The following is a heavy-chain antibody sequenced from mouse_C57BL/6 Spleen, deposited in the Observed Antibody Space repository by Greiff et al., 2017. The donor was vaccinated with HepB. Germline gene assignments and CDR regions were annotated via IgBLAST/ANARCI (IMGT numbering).Heavy chain of an antibody. D-gene: IGHD1-1*01. V-gene: IGHV14-4*01. CDR3: TTTGYYGSSSYFDY. CDR2: IDPENGDT. J-gene: IGHJ2*01. Sequence: EVQLQQSGAELVRPGASVKLSCTASGFNIKDDYMHWVKQRPEQGLEWIGWIDPENGDTEYASKFQGKATITADTSSNTAYLQLSSLTSEDTAVYYCTTTGYYGSSSYFDYWGQGTTLTVSS. CDR1: GFNIKDDY.